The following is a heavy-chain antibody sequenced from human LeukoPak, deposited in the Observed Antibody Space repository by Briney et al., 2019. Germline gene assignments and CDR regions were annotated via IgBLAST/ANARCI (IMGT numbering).Heavy chain of an antibody. CDR1: GFTFGDYA. V-gene: IGHV3-49*04. J-gene: IGHJ6*03. D-gene: IGHD7-27*01. CDR3: TRSGVYYYYYMDV. Sequence: GRSLRLSCTASGFTFGDYAMSWVRQAPGKGREWVGFIRSKAYGGTTEYAASVKGRFTISRDDSKSIAYLQMNSLKTEDTAVYYCTRSGVYYYYYMDVWGKGTTVTVSS. CDR2: IRSKAYGGTT.